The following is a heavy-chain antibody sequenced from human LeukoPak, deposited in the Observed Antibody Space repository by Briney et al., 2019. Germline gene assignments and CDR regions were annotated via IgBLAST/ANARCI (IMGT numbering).Heavy chain of an antibody. CDR2: VSIYSGNT. CDR1: GYTFTSHG. D-gene: IGHD3-3*01. J-gene: IGHJ6*02. Sequence: ASVKVSCKASGYTFTSHGLSWARQAPGQGLEWMGWVSIYSGNTNYAQKFQDRISMTTDTSTSTAYMELRSLKSDDTAVYYCARAVHDFWSGYPSGEGMDVWGQGTTVTVSS. V-gene: IGHV1-18*01. CDR3: ARAVHDFWSGYPSGEGMDV.